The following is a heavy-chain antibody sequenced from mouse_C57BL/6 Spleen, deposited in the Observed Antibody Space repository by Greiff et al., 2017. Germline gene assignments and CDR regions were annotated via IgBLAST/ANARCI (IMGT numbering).Heavy chain of an antibody. J-gene: IGHJ4*01. V-gene: IGHV5-16*01. CDR1: GFTFSDYY. Sequence: EVMLVESEGGLVQPGSSMKLSCTASGFTFSDYYMAWVRQVPEKGLEWVANINYDGSSTYYLDSLKSRFIISTDNAKNILYLQMISLKSEDTATXYCARVYRDYYAMDYWGQGTSVTVSS. CDR3: ARVYRDYYAMDY. CDR2: INYDGSST.